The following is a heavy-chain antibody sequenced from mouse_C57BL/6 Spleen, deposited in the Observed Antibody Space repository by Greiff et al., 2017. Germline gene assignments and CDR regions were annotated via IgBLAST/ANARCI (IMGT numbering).Heavy chain of an antibody. D-gene: IGHD1-1*01. V-gene: IGHV1-72*01. Sequence: QVQLQQPGAELVKPGASVKMSCKASGYTFSSSWLNWVKQRPGRGLEWIGMIYPSDGGTKYNGKFKSKATLTVDKPSSTAYMQLSRLTSEHCALYYWARSLYYYGSATHWYDDVWGTGTTVTVSS. J-gene: IGHJ1*03. CDR3: ARSLYYYGSATHWYDDV. CDR2: IYPSDGGT. CDR1: GYTFSSSW.